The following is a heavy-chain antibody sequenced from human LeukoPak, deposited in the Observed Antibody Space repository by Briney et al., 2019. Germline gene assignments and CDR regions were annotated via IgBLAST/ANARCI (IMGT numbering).Heavy chain of an antibody. CDR2: INPSGGST. CDR1: GYTFTSYY. Sequence: GASVKVSCKASGYTFTSYYMHWVRQAPGQGLEWMGIINPSGGSTSYAQKFQGRGTMTRDMSTSTVYMELSSLRSEDTAVYYCARAPPGQLDPENGFDPWGQGTLVTVSS. J-gene: IGHJ5*02. CDR3: ARAPPGQLDPENGFDP. D-gene: IGHD3-10*01. V-gene: IGHV1-46*01.